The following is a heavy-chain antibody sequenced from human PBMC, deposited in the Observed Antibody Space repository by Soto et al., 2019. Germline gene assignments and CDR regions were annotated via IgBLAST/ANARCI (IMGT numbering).Heavy chain of an antibody. Sequence: PGGSLRLSCAASGFSFSDSYMTWIRQAPGKGLEWISYISSSGGVTYYADSVRGRFTISRDNAENSLYLQMSALRAEDTAVYYCARMFSRYDPLYYFDYWGQGTLVTVSS. CDR3: ARMFSRYDPLYYFDY. D-gene: IGHD1-1*01. J-gene: IGHJ4*02. V-gene: IGHV3-11*01. CDR2: ISSSGGVT. CDR1: GFSFSDSY.